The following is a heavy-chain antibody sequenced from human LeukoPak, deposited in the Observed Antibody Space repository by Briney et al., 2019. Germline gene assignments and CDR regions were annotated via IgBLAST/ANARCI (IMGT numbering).Heavy chain of an antibody. D-gene: IGHD3-22*01. Sequence: PGGSLRLSCAASGFTFSDYYMSRIRQAPGKGLEWVSYISSSGSTIYYADSVKGRFTISRDNAKNSLYLQMNSLRAEDTAVYYCARSILYYYDSSGYSDDAFDIWGQGTMVTVSS. CDR3: ARSILYYYDSSGYSDDAFDI. V-gene: IGHV3-11*01. CDR2: ISSSGSTI. CDR1: GFTFSDYY. J-gene: IGHJ3*02.